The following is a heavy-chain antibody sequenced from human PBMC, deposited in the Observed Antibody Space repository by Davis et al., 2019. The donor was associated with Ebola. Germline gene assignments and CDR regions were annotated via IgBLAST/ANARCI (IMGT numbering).Heavy chain of an antibody. J-gene: IGHJ4*02. CDR1: GGSISSYY. CDR2: IYNTGST. D-gene: IGHD3-9*01. Sequence: MPSETLSLTCTVSGGSISSYYWSWIRQTPGKGLEWIGYIYNTGSTSYNPSLKSRVTILLDTSRNQFSLSLTSVTAADTAVYYCARGHWLVYYFDYWGQGTLVAVSS. CDR3: ARGHWLVYYFDY. V-gene: IGHV4-59*01.